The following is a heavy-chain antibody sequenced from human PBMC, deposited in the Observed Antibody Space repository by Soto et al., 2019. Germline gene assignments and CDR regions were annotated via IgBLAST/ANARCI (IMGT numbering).Heavy chain of an antibody. J-gene: IGHJ6*02. D-gene: IGHD5-18*01. CDR2: ISGSGGST. V-gene: IGHV3-23*01. CDR1: GFTFSSYR. CDR3: AKVSGSGSYGYYYYYYGMDV. Sequence: GGSLILSCAASGFTFSSYRMHWVRQAPGKGLGWVSGISGSGGSTYYADSVKGRFTISRDNSKNTLYLQMNSLRAEDTAVYYCAKVSGSGSYGYYYYYYGMDVWGQGTTVTVSS.